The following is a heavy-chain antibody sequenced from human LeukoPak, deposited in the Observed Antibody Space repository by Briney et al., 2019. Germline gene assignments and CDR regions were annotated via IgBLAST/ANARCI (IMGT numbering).Heavy chain of an antibody. CDR3: AKDLTTTSADYCFDY. CDR1: GFRFSSYA. J-gene: IGHJ4*02. V-gene: IGHV3-23*01. Sequence: GGSLRLSCAASGFRFSSYAMSWVRQAPGKGLEWVSAISGSGVSTYYADSVKGRFTVSRDNSKNTLYLQMNSLRVEDTAVYYCAKDLTTTSADYCFDYWGQGTLVTVSS. D-gene: IGHD1-1*01. CDR2: ISGSGVST.